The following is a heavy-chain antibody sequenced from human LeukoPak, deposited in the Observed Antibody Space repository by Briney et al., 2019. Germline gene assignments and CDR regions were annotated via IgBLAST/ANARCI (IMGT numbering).Heavy chain of an antibody. CDR1: GYSISSGYY. CDR2: IYHSGST. CDR3: ARLSVIVGAALEYYYYYMDV. Sequence: SETLSLTCTVSGYSISSGYYWGWIRQPPGKGLEWIGSIYHSGSTYYNPSLKSRVTISVDTSKSHFSLKLSSVTAADTAVYYCARLSVIVGAALEYYYYYMDVWGQGTTVTVSS. V-gene: IGHV4-38-2*02. D-gene: IGHD1-26*01. J-gene: IGHJ6*03.